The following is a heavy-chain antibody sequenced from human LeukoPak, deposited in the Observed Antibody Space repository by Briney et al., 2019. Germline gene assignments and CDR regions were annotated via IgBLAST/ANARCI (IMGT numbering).Heavy chain of an antibody. J-gene: IGHJ4*02. V-gene: IGHV3-7*01. CDR2: IKQDGSEK. CDR1: GFTFSSYW. CDR3: TSSRYLYYFHF. D-gene: IGHD2-15*01. Sequence: GGSLRLSCAASGFTFSSYWMSWVRQAPGKGLEWVANIKQDGSEKYYVDSVKGRFTISRDNAKNSLYLQMNSLRAEDTAVYYCTSSRYLYYFHFWGQGTQVTVSS.